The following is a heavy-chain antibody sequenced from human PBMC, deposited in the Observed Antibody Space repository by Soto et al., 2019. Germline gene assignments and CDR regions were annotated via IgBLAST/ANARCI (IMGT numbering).Heavy chain of an antibody. Sequence: QVQLVESGGGVVQPGRSLRLSCAASGFTFSSYAMHWVRQAPGKGLEWVAVISYDGSNKYYADSVKGRFTISRDNSKNTLYLQMNSLRAEDTAVYYCVGAAAPNYWGQGTRVTVSS. CDR1: GFTFSSYA. V-gene: IGHV3-30-3*01. J-gene: IGHJ4*02. D-gene: IGHD6-13*01. CDR3: VGAAAPNY. CDR2: ISYDGSNK.